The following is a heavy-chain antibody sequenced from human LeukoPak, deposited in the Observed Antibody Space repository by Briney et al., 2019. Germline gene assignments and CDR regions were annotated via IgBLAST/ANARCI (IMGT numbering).Heavy chain of an antibody. Sequence: PGGSLRLSCAASGFTFSSHGMNWVRQAPGKGLEWVSAISGSGGSTYYADSVKGRFTISRDNSKNTLYLQMNSLRAEDTAVYYCARDPYSGSYGNYYYYYTDVWGKGTTVTISS. CDR3: ARDPYSGSYGNYYYYYTDV. CDR2: ISGSGGST. CDR1: GFTFSSHG. D-gene: IGHD1-26*01. J-gene: IGHJ6*03. V-gene: IGHV3-23*01.